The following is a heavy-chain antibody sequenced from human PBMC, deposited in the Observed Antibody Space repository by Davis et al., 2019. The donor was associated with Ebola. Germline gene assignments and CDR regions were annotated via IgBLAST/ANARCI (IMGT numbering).Heavy chain of an antibody. CDR1: GGSISSGGYY. J-gene: IGHJ3*02. Sequence: MPSETLSLTCTVSGGSISSGGYYWSWIRQHPGKGLEWIGYIYYSGSTYYNPSLKSRVTISVDTSKNQFSLKLSSVTAADTAVYYCARRRVDSSGFFLEGDAFDIWGQGTMVTVSS. CDR2: IYYSGST. D-gene: IGHD3-22*01. CDR3: ARRRVDSSGFFLEGDAFDI. V-gene: IGHV4-31*03.